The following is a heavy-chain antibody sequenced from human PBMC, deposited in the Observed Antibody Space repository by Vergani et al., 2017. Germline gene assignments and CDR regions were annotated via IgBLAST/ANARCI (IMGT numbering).Heavy chain of an antibody. CDR1: GFSLSTSGMR. Sequence: QVTLKESGPALVKPTQTLTLTCTFSGFSLSTSGMRVIWIRQPPGQALEWLARIDWDDDKFYSTSLKTRLTISKDTSKHQVVLTMTNMDPVDTATYYCARSEAYNGNYDYGGQGTLVTVAS. J-gene: IGHJ4*02. CDR2: IDWDDDK. CDR3: ARSEAYNGNYDY. D-gene: IGHD1-7*01. V-gene: IGHV2-70*04.